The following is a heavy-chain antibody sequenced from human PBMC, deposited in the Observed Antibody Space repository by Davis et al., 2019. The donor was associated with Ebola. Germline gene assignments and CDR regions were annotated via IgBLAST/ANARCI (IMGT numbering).Heavy chain of an antibody. CDR3: AREAGEIGVVIVPFDY. D-gene: IGHD3-3*01. J-gene: IGHJ4*02. Sequence: PSETLSLTCTVSGGSISSSSYYWGWIRQPPGKGLEWIGSIYYSGSTYYNPSLKSRVTISVDTSKNQFSLKLSSVTAADTALYYCAREAGEIGVVIVPFDYWGQGTLVTVSS. CDR2: IYYSGST. V-gene: IGHV4-39*07. CDR1: GGSISSSSYY.